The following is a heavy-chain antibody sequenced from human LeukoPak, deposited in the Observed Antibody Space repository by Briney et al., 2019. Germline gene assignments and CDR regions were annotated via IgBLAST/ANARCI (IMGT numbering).Heavy chain of an antibody. J-gene: IGHJ3*02. D-gene: IGHD1-26*01. CDR3: ARRSLAIVGATNAFDI. CDR2: IYYSGST. CDR1: GGSISSYY. Sequence: PSETLSLTCTVSGGSISSYYWSWIRQPPGKGLEWIGYIYYSGSTNYNPSLKSRVTISVDTSKNQFSLRLSSVTAAGTAVYYCARRSLAIVGATNAFDIWGQGTMVTVSS. V-gene: IGHV4-59*08.